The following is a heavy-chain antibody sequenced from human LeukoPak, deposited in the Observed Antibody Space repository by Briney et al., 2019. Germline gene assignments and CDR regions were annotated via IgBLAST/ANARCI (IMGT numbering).Heavy chain of an antibody. CDR3: ARRPRVGWFDP. CDR2: IYHSGST. J-gene: IGHJ5*02. D-gene: IGHD1-26*01. Sequence: SETLSLTCTVSGYSISSGYYWGWIRQPPGKGLEWIGSIYHSGSTYYNPSLKSRVTISVDTSKNQFSLKLTSVTAADTAVYYCARRPRVGWFDPWGQGTLVTVSS. CDR1: GYSISSGYY. V-gene: IGHV4-38-2*02.